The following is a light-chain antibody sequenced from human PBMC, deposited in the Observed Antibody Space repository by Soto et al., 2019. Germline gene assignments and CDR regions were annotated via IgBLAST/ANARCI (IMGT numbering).Light chain of an antibody. CDR1: QGIGDT. CDR3: QQYGRSPRT. CDR2: GAS. Sequence: EVVLTQSPATLSVSPWEGVTLSCRASQGIGDTLAWYQHKPGQTPRLLIYGASSRATGIPDRCSGSGSETDVTLTISRLEPEDVAVYYCQQYGRSPRTFGQGTKVDIK. V-gene: IGKV3-20*01. J-gene: IGKJ1*01.